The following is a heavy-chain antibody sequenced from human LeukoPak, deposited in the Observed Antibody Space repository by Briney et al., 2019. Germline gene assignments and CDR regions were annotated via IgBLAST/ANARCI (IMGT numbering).Heavy chain of an antibody. CDR1: GSTFSNYA. D-gene: IGHD3-10*01. Sequence: GRSLRLSCAASGSTFSNYATDWVRQAPGKGLEWVALMSYDGSYTYYGDSVRGRLTIYRDTPKNTFYLQMNSLRAEDTAVYYCARANGDGSGSYYKYHYYYGMDGWGKGATVTVSS. J-gene: IGHJ6*04. CDR2: MSYDGSYT. CDR3: ARANGDGSGSYYKYHYYYGMDG. V-gene: IGHV3-30*14.